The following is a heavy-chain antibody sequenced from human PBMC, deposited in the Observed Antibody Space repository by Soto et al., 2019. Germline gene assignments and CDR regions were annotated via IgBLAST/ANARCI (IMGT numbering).Heavy chain of an antibody. CDR2: IYYSGST. V-gene: IGHV4-59*01. J-gene: IGHJ4*02. D-gene: IGHD6-13*01. CDR1: GGSINNYY. Sequence: SETLSLTCTVSGGSINNYYWSWIRQPPGKGLEWIGYIYYSGSTNYNPPLKSRVTISVDTSKNQFSLKLSSVTAADTAVYYCARNPGYSSSWYYFDYWGQGTLVTVSS. CDR3: ARNPGYSSSWYYFDY.